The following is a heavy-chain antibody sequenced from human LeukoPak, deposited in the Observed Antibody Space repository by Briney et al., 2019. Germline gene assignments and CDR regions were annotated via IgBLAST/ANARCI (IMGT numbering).Heavy chain of an antibody. Sequence: GKSLRLSCAASGFTFGRFGIHWVRQAPGKGLQWVALISYDGSKTYYAASVKDRFTISRDNSKNTLYLQMNSLRTDDTAVYYCARDSQRWSLENFYAMDVWGQGTTVSVSS. CDR3: ARDSQRWSLENFYAMDV. V-gene: IGHV3-30*03. J-gene: IGHJ6*02. CDR1: GFTFGRFG. D-gene: IGHD1-1*01. CDR2: ISYDGSKT.